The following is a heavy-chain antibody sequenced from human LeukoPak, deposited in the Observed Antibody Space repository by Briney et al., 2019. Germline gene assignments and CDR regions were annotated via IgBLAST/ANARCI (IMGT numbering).Heavy chain of an antibody. J-gene: IGHJ5*02. CDR3: ARDRGAENWFDP. V-gene: IGHV3-30-3*01. CDR2: ISYDGSNK. D-gene: IGHD3-10*01. CDR1: GFTFSSYA. Sequence: GGSLRLSCAASGFTFSSYAMHWVRQAPCKGLEWVAVISYDGSNKYYADSVKSRFTISRDNSKNTLYLQMNSLRAEDTAVYYCARDRGAENWFDPWGQGTLVTVSS.